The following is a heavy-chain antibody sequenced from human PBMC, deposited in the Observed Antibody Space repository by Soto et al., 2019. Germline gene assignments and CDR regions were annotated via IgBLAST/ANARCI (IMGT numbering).Heavy chain of an antibody. V-gene: IGHV1-46*03. D-gene: IGHD1-26*01. J-gene: IGHJ6*02. CDR2: INPSGGST. CDR3: AGVGATIDYYYYGMDV. Sequence: GASVKVSCKASGYTFTSYYMHWVRQAPGQGLEWMGIINPSGGSTSYAQKFQGRVTMTRDTSTSTVYMELSSLRSEDTAVYYCAGVGATIDYYYYGMDVWGQGTAVTVSS. CDR1: GYTFTSYY.